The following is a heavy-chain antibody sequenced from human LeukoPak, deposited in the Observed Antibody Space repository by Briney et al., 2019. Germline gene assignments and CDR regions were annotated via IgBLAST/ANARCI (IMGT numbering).Heavy chain of an antibody. CDR1: GFTFDDYA. Sequence: GRSLRLSCAASGFTFDDYAMHWVRQAPGKGLEWVSGISWNSGSIGYADSVKGRFTISRDNAKNSLYLQMNSLRAEDTAVYYRASKELGGQGTLVTVSS. J-gene: IGHJ1*01. CDR3: ASKEL. V-gene: IGHV3-9*01. CDR2: ISWNSGSI. D-gene: IGHD1-26*01.